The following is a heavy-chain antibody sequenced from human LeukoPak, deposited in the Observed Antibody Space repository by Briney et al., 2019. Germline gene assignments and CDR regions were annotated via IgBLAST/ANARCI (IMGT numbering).Heavy chain of an antibody. Sequence: GGSLRLSCAASGFAFTKYWMTWVRQAPGKGLEWVGNIKQDGSDKNYMDSVKGRFTISRDNTKNSVYLQMSSLRAEDTAVYYCAREVWGPEYWGQGTLVTVSS. CDR1: GFAFTKYW. D-gene: IGHD1-14*01. J-gene: IGHJ4*02. CDR2: IKQDGSDK. V-gene: IGHV3-7*01. CDR3: AREVWGPEY.